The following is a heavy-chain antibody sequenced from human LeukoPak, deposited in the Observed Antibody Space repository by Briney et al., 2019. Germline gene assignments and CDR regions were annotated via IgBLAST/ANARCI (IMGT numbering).Heavy chain of an antibody. CDR2: ISYGGSNK. CDR1: GFTFSSYG. J-gene: IGHJ6*02. Sequence: GGSLRPSCAASGFTFSSYGMHWVRQAPGKGLEWVAVISYGGSNKYYADSVKGRFTISRDNSKNTLYLQMNSLRAEDTAVYYCAKVKGYSYGHYYYGMDVWGQGTTVTVSS. V-gene: IGHV3-30*18. CDR3: AKVKGYSYGHYYYGMDV. D-gene: IGHD5-18*01.